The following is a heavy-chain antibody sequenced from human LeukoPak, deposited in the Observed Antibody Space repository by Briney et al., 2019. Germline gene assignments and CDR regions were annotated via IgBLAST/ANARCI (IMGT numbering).Heavy chain of an antibody. Sequence: SETLSLTCTVSGGSISSDDYYWSWIRQPPGRGLEWIGYIYYSGSTYYNPSLKSRVTISVDTSKNQFSLKLNSVTPEDTAVYYCARNYSPDFDYWGQGTLVTVSS. J-gene: IGHJ4*02. CDR2: IYYSGST. CDR3: ARNYSPDFDY. D-gene: IGHD1-7*01. CDR1: GGSISSDDYY. V-gene: IGHV4-30-4*01.